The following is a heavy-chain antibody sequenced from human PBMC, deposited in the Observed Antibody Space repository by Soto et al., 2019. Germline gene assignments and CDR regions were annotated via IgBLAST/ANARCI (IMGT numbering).Heavy chain of an antibody. Sequence: ASVKVSCKPSGYTFTGYYIHWVRQAPGEGLEWMGWINPNTGGTNYAQKFQGRVTMTRDTSISTAYMGLSRLISDDSAVYFCAREGRDDYNYDFFDYWGQGTLVTVPS. D-gene: IGHD4-4*01. CDR2: INPNTGGT. J-gene: IGHJ4*02. CDR3: AREGRDDYNYDFFDY. CDR1: GYTFTGYY. V-gene: IGHV1-2*02.